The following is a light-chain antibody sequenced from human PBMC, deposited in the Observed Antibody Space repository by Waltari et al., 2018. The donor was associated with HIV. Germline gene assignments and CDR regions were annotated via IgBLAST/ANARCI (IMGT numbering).Light chain of an antibody. V-gene: IGLV6-57*01. J-gene: IGLJ2*01. CDR3: QSYSSNNHGVV. CDR2: ENN. CDR1: SGSIASNS. Sequence: NFLLTQPHSVSESPGRTVTISCTRNSGSIASNSVQWYQQRPGSNPTIVTSENNQRPSGVPDRFSGSLDRSSNSASLTISGLQTGDEADYYCQSYSSNNHGVVFGGGTKLTVL.